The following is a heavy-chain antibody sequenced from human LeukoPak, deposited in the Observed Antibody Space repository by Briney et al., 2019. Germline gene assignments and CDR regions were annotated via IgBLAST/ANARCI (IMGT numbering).Heavy chain of an antibody. Sequence: ASVKVSCKASGYTFTSYGISWVRQAPGQGLEWMGWISAYNGNTNYVQKLQDRVTVTTDTSTSTAYMELRSLRSDDTAVYYCARDQDINRGFFQPGGYWGQGTLVTVSS. J-gene: IGHJ4*02. CDR3: ARDQDINRGFFQPGGY. CDR1: GYTFTSYG. D-gene: IGHD1-14*01. CDR2: ISAYNGNT. V-gene: IGHV1-18*01.